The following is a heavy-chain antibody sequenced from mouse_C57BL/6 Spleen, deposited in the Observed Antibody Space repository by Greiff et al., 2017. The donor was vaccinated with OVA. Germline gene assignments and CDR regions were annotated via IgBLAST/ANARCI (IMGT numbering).Heavy chain of an antibody. D-gene: IGHD1-1*01. CDR3: ARNSEVATGADY. V-gene: IGHV2-2*01. CDR2: IWSGGST. Sequence: VQLVESGPGLVQPSQSLSITCTVSGFSLTSYGVHWVRQSPGQGLEWLGVIWSGGSTDYNAAFISRLSISKDNSKSQIFCKMNSLQADDTAVYYCARNSEVATGADYWGKGTTLTVSS. CDR1: GFSLTSYG. J-gene: IGHJ2*01.